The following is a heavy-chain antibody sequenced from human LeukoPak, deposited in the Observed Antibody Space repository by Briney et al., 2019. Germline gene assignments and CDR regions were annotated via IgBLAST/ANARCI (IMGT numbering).Heavy chain of an antibody. CDR1: GGSFSGYY. D-gene: IGHD3-16*02. CDR2: INHSGST. J-gene: IGHJ4*02. CDR3: ARGLLSYYDYVWGSYRYSRGYFDY. Sequence: SETLSLTCAVYGGSFSGYYWSWIRQPPGKGLEWIGEINHSGSTNYNPSLKSRVTISVDTSKNQVSLKLSSVTAADTAVHYCARGLLSYYDYVWGSYRYSRGYFDYWGQGTLVTVSS. V-gene: IGHV4-34*01.